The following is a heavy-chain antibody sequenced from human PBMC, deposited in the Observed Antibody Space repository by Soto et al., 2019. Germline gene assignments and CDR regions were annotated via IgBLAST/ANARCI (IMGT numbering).Heavy chain of an antibody. CDR2: IIPIFGTA. V-gene: IGHV1-69*13. CDR3: AREAAAAGLSDFDY. Sequence: SVKVSCKASGGTFSSYAISWVRQAPGQGLEWMGGIIPIFGTANYAQKFQGRVTITADESTSTAYMELSSLRSEDTAVYYCAREAAAAGLSDFDYWGQGTLVTVSS. J-gene: IGHJ4*02. CDR1: GGTFSSYA. D-gene: IGHD6-13*01.